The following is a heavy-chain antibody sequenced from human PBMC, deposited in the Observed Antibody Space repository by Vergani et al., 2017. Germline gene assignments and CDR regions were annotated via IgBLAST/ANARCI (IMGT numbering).Heavy chain of an antibody. Sequence: QVQLVQSGAEVKKPGASVKVSCKASGYTFTSYAMHWVRQAPGQRLEWMGWINAGNGNTKYSQKFQGRVTITRDTSASTAYMELSSLRSEDTAVYYCARSPITMIVVDYRFDYWGQGTLVTVSS. V-gene: IGHV1-3*01. CDR3: ARSPITMIVVDYRFDY. D-gene: IGHD3-22*01. J-gene: IGHJ4*02. CDR2: INAGNGNT. CDR1: GYTFTSYA.